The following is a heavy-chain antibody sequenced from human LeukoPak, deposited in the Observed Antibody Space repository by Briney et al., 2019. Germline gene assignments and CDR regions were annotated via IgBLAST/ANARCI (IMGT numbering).Heavy chain of an antibody. Sequence: QAGGSLRLSCAASGFTFSSYAMSWVRQAPGKGLEWVSAISGSGGSTYYADSVKGRFTISRDNSKNTLYLQMNSLRAEDTAVYYCAKDQEGYYYDTPPENAFDIWGQGTMVTVSS. J-gene: IGHJ3*02. CDR3: AKDQEGYYYDTPPENAFDI. V-gene: IGHV3-23*01. CDR2: ISGSGGST. CDR1: GFTFSSYA. D-gene: IGHD3-22*01.